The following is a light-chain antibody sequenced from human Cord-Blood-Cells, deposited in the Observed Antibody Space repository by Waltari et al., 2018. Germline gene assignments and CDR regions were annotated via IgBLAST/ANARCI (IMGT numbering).Light chain of an antibody. CDR3: QQYYSTPPT. CDR1: QSVLYSSNNKKY. J-gene: IGKJ2*01. V-gene: IGKV4-1*01. Sequence: IVMPQSPDSLAVSLGERATIHCKSSQSVLYSSNNKKYLAWYQQKPGQPPKLLIYWASTRESGVPDRFSGSGSGTDFTLTISSLQAEDVAVYYCQQYYSTPPTFGQGTKLEIK. CDR2: WAS.